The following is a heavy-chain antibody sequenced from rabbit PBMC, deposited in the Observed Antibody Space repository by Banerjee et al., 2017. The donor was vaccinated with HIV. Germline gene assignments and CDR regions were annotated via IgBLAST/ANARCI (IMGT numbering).Heavy chain of an antibody. D-gene: IGHD1-1*01. Sequence: QEQLVESGGGLVQPEGSLTLTCTASGFSFSSSYYMCWVRQAPGKGLEWIGCIYTGSGSTYYASWAKGRFTISKTSSTTVTLQMTSLTAADTATHFCARDDSGYGLYFNLWGPGTLVTVS. CDR3: ARDDSGYGLYFNL. CDR1: GFSFSSSYY. CDR2: IYTGSGST. V-gene: IGHV1S45*01. J-gene: IGHJ4*01.